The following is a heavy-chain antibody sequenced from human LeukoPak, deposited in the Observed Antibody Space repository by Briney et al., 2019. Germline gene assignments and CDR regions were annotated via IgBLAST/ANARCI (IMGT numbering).Heavy chain of an antibody. V-gene: IGHV3-23*01. Sequence: GGSLRLSCAASGFTFSSYAMSWVRQAPGKGLEWVSAISGSGGSTYYADSVKGRFTISRDNSKNTLYLQMNSLRAEDTAVYYCARDYRGGSFKYYFDYWGQGTLVTVSS. J-gene: IGHJ4*02. CDR2: ISGSGGST. CDR1: GFTFSSYA. CDR3: ARDYRGGSFKYYFDY. D-gene: IGHD1-26*01.